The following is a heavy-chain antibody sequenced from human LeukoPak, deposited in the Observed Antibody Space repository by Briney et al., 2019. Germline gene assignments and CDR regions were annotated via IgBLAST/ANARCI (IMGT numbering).Heavy chain of an antibody. J-gene: IGHJ3*02. CDR1: GFTFSSYS. CDR3: ASVATIEMPDAFDI. Sequence: GGSLRLSCAASGFTFSSYSMNWVRQAPGKGLEWVSSISSSSSYIYYADSVKGRITISRDNAKNSLYLQMNSLRAEDTAVYYCASVATIEMPDAFDIWGQGTMVTVSS. D-gene: IGHD5-24*01. V-gene: IGHV3-21*01. CDR2: ISSSSSYI.